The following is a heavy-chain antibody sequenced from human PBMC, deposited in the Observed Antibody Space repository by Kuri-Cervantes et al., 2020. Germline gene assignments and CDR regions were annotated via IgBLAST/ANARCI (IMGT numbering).Heavy chain of an antibody. D-gene: IGHD3-10*01. CDR2: INHSGST. J-gene: IGHJ4*02. CDR3: ARQAGLLWFGGQDY. CDR1: GGSFSGYY. V-gene: IGHV4-34*01. Sequence: SQTLSLTCAVYGGSFSGYYWNWIRQPPGKGLEWIGEINHSGSTNYNPSLKSRVTISVDTSKNQFSLKLSSVTAADTAVYYCARQAGLLWFGGQDYWGQGTLVTVSS.